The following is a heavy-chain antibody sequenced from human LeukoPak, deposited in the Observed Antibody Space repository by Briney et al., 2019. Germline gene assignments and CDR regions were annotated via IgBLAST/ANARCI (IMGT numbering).Heavy chain of an antibody. CDR3: ARRRDFFDY. CDR1: GFTLSDYY. Sequence: RSGGSLRLSCAASGFTLSDYYMGWIRQAPGKGLEWVSYISSSGSTIDYADSVKGRFTISRDNAKNSLYLQMSSLRAEDTAVYYCARRRDFFDYWGQGTLVTVSS. J-gene: IGHJ4*02. CDR2: ISSSGSTI. V-gene: IGHV3-11*01.